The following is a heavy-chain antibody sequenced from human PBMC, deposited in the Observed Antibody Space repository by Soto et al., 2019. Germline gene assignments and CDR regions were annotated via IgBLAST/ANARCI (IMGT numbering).Heavy chain of an antibody. J-gene: IGHJ6*02. V-gene: IGHV4-34*01. CDR3: ARGVISARDPTDYYYGMDV. Sequence: QVQLQQWGAGLLKPSETLSLTCAVYGGSFSGYYWSWIRQPPGKGLEWIGEINHSGSTNYNPSLKRRVTISVDTSKNQCSLKLSSVTAADTAVYYCARGVISARDPTDYYYGMDVWGQGTTVTVSS. CDR2: INHSGST. CDR1: GGSFSGYY. D-gene: IGHD2-15*01.